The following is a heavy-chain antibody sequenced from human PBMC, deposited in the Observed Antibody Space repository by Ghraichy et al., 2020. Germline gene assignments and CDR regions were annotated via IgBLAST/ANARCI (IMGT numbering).Heavy chain of an antibody. D-gene: IGHD6-19*01. CDR2: IKQDGSEK. CDR3: AGGGGWTVES. J-gene: IGHJ5*01. V-gene: IGHV3-7*01. CDR1: GFTW. Sequence: GGSLRLSCAASGFTWMNWVRQAPGKGLEWVANIKQDGSEKNYVDSVKGRFTISRDNANNLLSLQMNDLRVEDTAVYYCAGGGGWTVESWGQGTLVTVSS.